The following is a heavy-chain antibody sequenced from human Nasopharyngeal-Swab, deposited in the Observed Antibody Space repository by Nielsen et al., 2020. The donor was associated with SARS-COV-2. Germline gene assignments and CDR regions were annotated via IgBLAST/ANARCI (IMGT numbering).Heavy chain of an antibody. J-gene: IGHJ4*02. CDR3: AKEWSVLGLPLFDS. Sequence: GGSLRLSCAASGFTFSSYAMNWVRQAPGKGLEWVSGIGARGVDKYYTDSVEGRFTISRDNSKNTLFLQMNSLRAEDTAVYFCAKEWSVLGLPLFDSWGQGILITVSS. D-gene: IGHD2-21*01. V-gene: IGHV3-23*01. CDR1: GFTFSSYA. CDR2: IGARGVDK.